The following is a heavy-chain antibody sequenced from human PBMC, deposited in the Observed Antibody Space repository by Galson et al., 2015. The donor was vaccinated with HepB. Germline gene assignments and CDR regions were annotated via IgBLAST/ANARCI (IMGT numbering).Heavy chain of an antibody. J-gene: IGHJ4*02. V-gene: IGHV3-48*03. CDR1: GFTFDDYA. CDR2: ISRSSSNT. CDR3: AREDTVFGVVDY. Sequence: SLRLSCAASGFTFDDYAMHWVRQAPGKGLEWVSYISRSSSNTDYADSVKGRFTISRDDAKKSLYLQMNSLRVEDTAVYYCAREDTVFGVVDYWGQGILVTVSS. D-gene: IGHD3-3*01.